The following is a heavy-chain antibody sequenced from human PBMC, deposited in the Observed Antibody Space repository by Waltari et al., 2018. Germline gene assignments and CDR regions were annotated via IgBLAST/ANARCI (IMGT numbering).Heavy chain of an antibody. CDR3: ARDFWSQTSGRELPLMDV. CDR2: ISPYNDDT. D-gene: IGHD3-3*01. Sequence: QVQLVQSGAEVKKPGASVKVACRASGYNFNTYGLTWVRQAPGQGLEWMGWISPYNDDTKYSKNFQGRISMTTGLTTRTAYMELRRLRADDTAVYYCARDFWSQTSGRELPLMDVWGKGTTVTVSS. V-gene: IGHV1-18*01. CDR1: GYNFNTYG. J-gene: IGHJ6*03.